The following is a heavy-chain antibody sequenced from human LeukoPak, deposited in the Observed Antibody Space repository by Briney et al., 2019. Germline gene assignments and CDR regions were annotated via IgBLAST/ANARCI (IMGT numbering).Heavy chain of an antibody. CDR3: AKSPADYGDVLFDC. Sequence: GGSLRLFCAASGFTFYSCGMIWVRQTPGKGLEWVSGLSGSGGRTYQADSVRGRFTVSRDNSKNTLYLQMSSLRAEDTAVYYCAKSPADYGDVLFDCWGQGTLVTVSS. D-gene: IGHD4-17*01. V-gene: IGHV3-23*01. J-gene: IGHJ4*02. CDR2: LSGSGGRT. CDR1: GFTFYSCG.